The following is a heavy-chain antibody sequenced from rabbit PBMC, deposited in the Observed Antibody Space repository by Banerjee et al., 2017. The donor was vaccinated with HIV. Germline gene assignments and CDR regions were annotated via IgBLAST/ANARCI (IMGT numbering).Heavy chain of an antibody. CDR2: MLETNIITT. V-gene: IGHV1S45*01. J-gene: IGHJ4*01. CDR1: GIDFSSYYY. Sequence: QQQLEESGGGLVKPGGTLTLTCKASGIDFSSYYYMCWVRQTPGKGLEWIACMLETNIITTRYASWAKGRFTISKTSSTTVTLQMTSLTDADTATYFCAAGDGGYGYASRWNLWGPGTLVT. D-gene: IGHD6-1*01. CDR3: AAGDGGYGYASRWNL.